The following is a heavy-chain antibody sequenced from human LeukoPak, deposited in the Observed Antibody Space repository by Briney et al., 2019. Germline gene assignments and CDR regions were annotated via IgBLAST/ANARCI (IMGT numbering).Heavy chain of an antibody. V-gene: IGHV3-30*07. D-gene: IGHD3-10*01. CDR3: ARNYGSWSYYPFDY. CDR2: NS. Sequence: NSYYAVSVKGRFTISRDNSKNPLYLQMNSLRAEDTAVYYCARNYGSWSYYPFDYWAQGTLVTVSS. J-gene: IGHJ4*02.